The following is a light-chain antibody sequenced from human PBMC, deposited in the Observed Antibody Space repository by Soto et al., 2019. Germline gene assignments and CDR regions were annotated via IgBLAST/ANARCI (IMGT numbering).Light chain of an antibody. CDR2: GAS. CDR1: QSISSY. V-gene: IGKV3-20*01. CDR3: HQYSNSPRT. J-gene: IGKJ1*01. Sequence: EIVLTQSPGTLSLSPGERATLSCRASQSISSYLAWYQQKPGRAPRLLIYGASSRATGIPDRFSGSGSGTDFTLSISRLEPEDFAVYYCHQYSNSPRTFGQGTKVDIK.